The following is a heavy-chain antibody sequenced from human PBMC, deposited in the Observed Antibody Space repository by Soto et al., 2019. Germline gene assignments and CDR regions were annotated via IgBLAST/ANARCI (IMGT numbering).Heavy chain of an antibody. V-gene: IGHV4-31*03. CDR2: SYYSGST. D-gene: IGHD2-15*01. CDR3: ARGFRVVVAALFDT. CDR1: GGSISSGGYY. J-gene: IGHJ5*02. Sequence: SETLSLTCTVSGGSISSGGYYWSWIRQHPGQGLEWIGYSYYSGSTYYNPSLKSRVTISVDTSKNQFSLKLNSVTAADTAVYYCARGFRVVVAALFDTWGQGTLVTVSS.